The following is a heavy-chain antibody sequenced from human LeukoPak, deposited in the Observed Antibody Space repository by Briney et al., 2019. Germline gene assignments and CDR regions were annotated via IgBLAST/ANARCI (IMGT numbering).Heavy chain of an antibody. Sequence: GRSLRLSCAASGFTFSSYGMHWVRQAPGKGLEWVAVISYDGSNKYYADSVKGRFTISRDNSKNTLYLQMNSLRAEDTAVYYCAKDLSSWELPHWGQGTLVTVSS. D-gene: IGHD1-26*01. CDR2: ISYDGSNK. V-gene: IGHV3-30*18. CDR3: AKDLSSWELPH. CDR1: GFTFSSYG. J-gene: IGHJ4*02.